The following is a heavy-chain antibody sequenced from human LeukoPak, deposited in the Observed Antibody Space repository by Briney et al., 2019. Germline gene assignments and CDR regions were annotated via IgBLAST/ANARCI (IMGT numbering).Heavy chain of an antibody. CDR1: GFTFSSYA. Sequence: PGGSLRLSCAASGFTFSSYAMSWVRQAPGKGLEWVSAISGSGGSTYYADSVKGRFTISRDNSKNTLYLQMNSLRAEDTAVYYCAKGRVCSGGSCYSEDYYYYYMDVWGKGTTVTVSS. D-gene: IGHD2-15*01. V-gene: IGHV3-23*01. CDR3: AKGRVCSGGSCYSEDYYYYYMDV. J-gene: IGHJ6*03. CDR2: ISGSGGST.